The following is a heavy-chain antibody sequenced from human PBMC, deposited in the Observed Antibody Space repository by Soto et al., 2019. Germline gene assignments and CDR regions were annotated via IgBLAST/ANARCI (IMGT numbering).Heavy chain of an antibody. J-gene: IGHJ5*02. CDR3: ARVVRVVPALANWFDP. Sequence: QVQLVQSGAEVKKPGASVKVSCKASGYTFTSYGISWVRQAPGQGLEWMGWISAYNGNTNYAQKLQGRVTMTTDTPTSTAYMELRGLRPDDTAVYYCARVVRVVPALANWFDPWGQGTLVTVSS. V-gene: IGHV1-18*01. CDR1: GYTFTSYG. D-gene: IGHD2-2*01. CDR2: ISAYNGNT.